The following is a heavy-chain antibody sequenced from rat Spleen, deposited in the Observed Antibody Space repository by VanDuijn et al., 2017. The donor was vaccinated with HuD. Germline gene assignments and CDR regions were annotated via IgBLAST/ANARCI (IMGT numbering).Heavy chain of an antibody. CDR2: ISYDGNAT. Sequence: EVQLVESGGGLVQPGRSMKLSCAASGLSFSNYDMAWVRQPPSKGLEWVASISYDGNATYYRASVKGRFTVSRDNAKSTLYLQMDSLRSEDTATHYCTRHAYYDGYYHWYFDFWGPGTMVTVSS. V-gene: IGHV5-29*01. CDR1: GLSFSNYD. D-gene: IGHD1-12*03. J-gene: IGHJ1*01. CDR3: TRHAYYDGYYHWYFDF.